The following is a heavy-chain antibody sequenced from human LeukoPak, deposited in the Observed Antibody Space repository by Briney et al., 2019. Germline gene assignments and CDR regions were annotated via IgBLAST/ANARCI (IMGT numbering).Heavy chain of an antibody. Sequence: SETLSLTCTVSGGSISSSSYYWGWIRQPPGKGLEWIGSIYYSGSTYYNPSLKSRVTISVDTSKNQFSLKLSSVTAADTAVYYCARKDIVLMVYAFDYWGQGTLVTVSS. CDR3: ARKDIVLMVYAFDY. CDR1: GGSISSSSYY. V-gene: IGHV4-39*07. D-gene: IGHD2-8*01. J-gene: IGHJ4*02. CDR2: IYYSGST.